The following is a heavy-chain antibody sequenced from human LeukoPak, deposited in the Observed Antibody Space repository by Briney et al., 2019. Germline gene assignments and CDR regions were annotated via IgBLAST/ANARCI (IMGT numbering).Heavy chain of an antibody. CDR2: IIPIFGTA. Sequence: ASVKVSCKASGGTFSSYAISWVRQAPGQGFEWMGGIIPIFGTANYAQKFQGRVTITTDESTSTAYMELSSLRSEDTAVYYCATLAVAGDYYFDYWGQGTLVTVSS. V-gene: IGHV1-69*05. D-gene: IGHD6-19*01. CDR1: GGTFSSYA. CDR3: ATLAVAGDYYFDY. J-gene: IGHJ4*02.